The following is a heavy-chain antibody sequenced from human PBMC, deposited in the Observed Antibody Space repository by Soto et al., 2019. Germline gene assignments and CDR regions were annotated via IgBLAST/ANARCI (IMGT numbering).Heavy chain of an antibody. J-gene: IGHJ6*02. Sequence: GGSLRLSCVASGFTLSSYHMDWVRQAPGKGLEWISYIHASSISNLYYADSVKGRFTISRDNAKNSLYLQMDSLRAEDTAVYYCARDGTTGTANYHYAMDVWGQGTTVTVSS. CDR1: GFTLSSYH. V-gene: IGHV3-48*03. D-gene: IGHD4-17*01. CDR2: IHASSISNL. CDR3: ARDGTTGTANYHYAMDV.